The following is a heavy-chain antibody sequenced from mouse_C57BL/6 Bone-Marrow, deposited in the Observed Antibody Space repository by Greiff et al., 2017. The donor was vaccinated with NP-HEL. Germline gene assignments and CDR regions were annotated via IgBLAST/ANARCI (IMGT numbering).Heavy chain of an antibody. V-gene: IGHV1-72*01. J-gene: IGHJ4*01. CDR2: IAPNSGGT. CDR3: ARRGVITTVVDYAMDY. CDR1: GYTFTSYW. D-gene: IGHD1-1*01. Sequence: VQLQQPGAELVKPGASVKLSCKASGYTFTSYWMHWVKQRPGRGLEWIGRIAPNSGGTKYNEKFKSKATLTVDKPASTAYMQLSSLTSEDSAVYYCARRGVITTVVDYAMDYWGQGTSVTVSS.